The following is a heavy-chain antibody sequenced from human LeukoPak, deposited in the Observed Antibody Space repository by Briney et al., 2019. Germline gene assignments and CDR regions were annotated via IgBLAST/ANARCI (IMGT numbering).Heavy chain of an antibody. CDR1: GGSINSYY. CDR3: ARVEYYYGMDV. CDR2: IYYSGST. J-gene: IGHJ6*02. Sequence: PSETLSLTCTVSGGSINSYYWSWIRQPPGKGLEWIGYIYYSGSTNYNPSLKSRVTISVDTSKNQFSLKLSSVTAADTAVYYCARVEYYYGMDVWGQGTTVTVSS. V-gene: IGHV4-59*08.